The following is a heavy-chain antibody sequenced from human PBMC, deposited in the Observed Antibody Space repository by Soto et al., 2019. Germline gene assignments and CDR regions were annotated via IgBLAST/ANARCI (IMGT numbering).Heavy chain of an antibody. CDR2: LYYGGTT. D-gene: IGHD5-12*01. J-gene: IGHJ4*02. Sequence: QVQLQESGPGLVKPSQTLSLSCTVSGGSFSSGGYYWSWIRQHPGKGLELIGYLYYGGTTYYSPSLESRLTMSVDASQSQFSLRLSSVTDADTAVYYCAGSFYSGYGPFDLWGQGTLVTVSS. CDR3: AGSFYSGYGPFDL. V-gene: IGHV4-31*02. CDR1: GGSFSSGGYY.